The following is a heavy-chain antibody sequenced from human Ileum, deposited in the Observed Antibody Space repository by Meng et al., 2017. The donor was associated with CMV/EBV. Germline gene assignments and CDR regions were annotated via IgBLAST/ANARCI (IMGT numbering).Heavy chain of an antibody. D-gene: IGHD4-17*01. V-gene: IGHV4-30-4*08. CDR1: GASIISGDPY. J-gene: IGHJ4*02. CDR2: VFYSGST. CDR3: ARELRYGDYYFDS. Sequence: VHLQESVPVLAKSSQTLSLTCTVSGASIISGDPYWSWIRQPPGKGLEWIGYVFYSGSTYYNPSLMSRVTISVDTSKNQFSLRLSSVTAADTAVYYCARELRYGDYYFDSWGQGTLVTVSS.